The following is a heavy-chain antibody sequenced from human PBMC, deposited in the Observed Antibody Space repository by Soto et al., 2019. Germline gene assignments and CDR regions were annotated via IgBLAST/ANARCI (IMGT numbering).Heavy chain of an antibody. Sequence: PWETLTLTCTVSGGSISSGGYYWSWIRQHPGKGLEWIGYIYYSGSTYYNPSLKSRVTISVDTSKNQFSLKLSSVTAADTAVYYCARERVAAAGRYYYYYGMDVWGQGTTVTVSS. J-gene: IGHJ6*02. V-gene: IGHV4-31*03. CDR3: ARERVAAAGRYYYYYGMDV. CDR1: GGSISSGGYY. CDR2: IYYSGST. D-gene: IGHD6-13*01.